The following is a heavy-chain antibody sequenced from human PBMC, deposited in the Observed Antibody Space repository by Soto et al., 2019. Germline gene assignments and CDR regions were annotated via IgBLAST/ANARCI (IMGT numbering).Heavy chain of an antibody. J-gene: IGHJ4*02. CDR1: GFTFSSYW. CDR2: INSDGSST. D-gene: IGHD2-21*02. CDR3: ARPRPYCGGDCPDS. V-gene: IGHV3-74*01. Sequence: EVQLVESGGGLVQPGGSLRLSCAASGFTFSSYWMHWVRQAPGKGLVWVSRINSDGSSTSYADSVKGRFTISRYNAKNALYLQMNSLRAEDTAVYYCARPRPYCGGDCPDSWGQGTLVTVSS.